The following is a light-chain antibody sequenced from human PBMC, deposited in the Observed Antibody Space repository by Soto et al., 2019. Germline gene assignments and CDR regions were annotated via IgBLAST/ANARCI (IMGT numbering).Light chain of an antibody. CDR1: QSVSSSS. Sequence: EIVLTQSPGTLSLSPGERATLSCRASQSVSSSSLAWYQQKPGQAPTLLIYGASSKATGIPDRFSGSVSGTDFTLTISRLEPEVFAVYYCQQYGSSPRTFGQGTKVEIK. CDR2: GAS. V-gene: IGKV3-20*01. CDR3: QQYGSSPRT. J-gene: IGKJ1*01.